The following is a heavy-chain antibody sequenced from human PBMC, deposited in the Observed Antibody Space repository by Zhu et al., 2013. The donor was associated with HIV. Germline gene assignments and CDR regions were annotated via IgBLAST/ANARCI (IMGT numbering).Heavy chain of an antibody. Sequence: VHLVQSGAEVKKPGASVKVSCKASGYTLNNYGISWVRQAPGQGLDWVGWISTYYGNTNYAQRLQGRLTMTTDTSTNTAYMELRSLRSDDTAVYYCIRGPGYCSSTSCSDYYYSMDVWGKGTTVTVSS. CDR1: GYTLNNYG. V-gene: IGHV1-18*01. D-gene: IGHD2-2*01. J-gene: IGHJ6*03. CDR2: ISTYYGNT. CDR3: IRGPGYCSSTSCSDYYYSMDV.